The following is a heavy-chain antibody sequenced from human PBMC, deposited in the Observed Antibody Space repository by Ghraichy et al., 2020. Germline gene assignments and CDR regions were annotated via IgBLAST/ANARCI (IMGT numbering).Heavy chain of an antibody. D-gene: IGHD6-13*01. CDR3: ARHVYSSSWLYFDY. CDR1: GGSISSSNYY. V-gene: IGHV4-39*01. CDR2: IYYSGST. Sequence: SETLSLTCTVSGGSISSSNYYWGWIRQPPGKGLEWIGSIYYSGSTYYNPSLKSRVTISVDTSKNQFSLKLSSVTAADTAVYYCARHVYSSSWLYFDYWGPGTLVTVSS. J-gene: IGHJ4*02.